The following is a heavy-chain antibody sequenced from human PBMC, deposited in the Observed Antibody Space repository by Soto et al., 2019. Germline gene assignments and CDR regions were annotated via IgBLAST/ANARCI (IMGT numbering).Heavy chain of an antibody. CDR1: GGTFSSYA. CDR3: ARQTTRYCSSTSCRTAFDY. Sequence: QVQLVQSGAEVKKPGSSVKVSCKASGGTFSSYAISWVRQAPGQGLEWMVGIIPIFGTANYAQKFQGRVTITADESTSTAYMELSSLRSEDTAVYYCARQTTRYCSSTSCRTAFDYWGQGTLVTVSS. D-gene: IGHD2-2*01. CDR2: IIPIFGTA. V-gene: IGHV1-69*01. J-gene: IGHJ4*02.